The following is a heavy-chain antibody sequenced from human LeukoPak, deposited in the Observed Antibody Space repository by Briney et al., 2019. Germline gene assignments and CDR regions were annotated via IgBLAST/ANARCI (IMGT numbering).Heavy chain of an antibody. CDR2: ISGSGGST. V-gene: IGHV3-23*01. J-gene: IGHJ4*02. CDR3: AKVDLAYCGGDCYLFDY. D-gene: IGHD2-21*02. Sequence: PGGSLRLSCAASGFTLSNYAMSWVRQAPGKGLEWVSAISGSGGSTYYADSVKGRFTISRDNSKNTLYLQMNSLRAEDTAVYYCAKVDLAYCGGDCYLFDYWGQGTLVTVSS. CDR1: GFTLSNYA.